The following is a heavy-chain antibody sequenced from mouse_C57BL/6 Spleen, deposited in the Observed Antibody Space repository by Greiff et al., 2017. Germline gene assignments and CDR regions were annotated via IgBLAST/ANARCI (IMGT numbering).Heavy chain of an antibody. CDR1: GYTFTEYT. D-gene: IGHD2-1*01. Sequence: VKLVESGAELVKPGASVKLSCKASGYTFTEYTIHWVKQRSGQGLEWIGWFYPGSGSIKYNEKFKDKATLTADKSSSTVYMELSRLTSEDSAVYFCARRYGKGDYFDYWGQGTTLTVSS. J-gene: IGHJ2*01. CDR3: ARRYGKGDYFDY. CDR2: FYPGSGSI. V-gene: IGHV1-62-2*01.